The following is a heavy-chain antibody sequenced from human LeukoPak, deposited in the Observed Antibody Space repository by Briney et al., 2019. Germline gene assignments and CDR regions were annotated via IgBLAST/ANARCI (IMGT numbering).Heavy chain of an antibody. D-gene: IGHD1-14*01. Sequence: PGGSLRLSCAASGFTFSSYGMHWVRQAPGKGLEWVAFIRYDGSDKFYADSVKGRFTISRDNSKNTLYLQMNSLRAEDTAVYYCARGERYYYDYWGQGTLVTVSS. V-gene: IGHV3-30*02. CDR2: IRYDGSDK. CDR3: ARGERYYYDY. J-gene: IGHJ4*02. CDR1: GFTFSSYG.